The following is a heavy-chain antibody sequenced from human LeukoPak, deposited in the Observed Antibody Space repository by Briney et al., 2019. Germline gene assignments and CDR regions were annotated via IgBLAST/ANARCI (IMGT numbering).Heavy chain of an antibody. V-gene: IGHV3-23*01. D-gene: IGHD1-26*01. CDR3: TTARGSDLQYFQH. CDR1: GFTFSSYA. Sequence: GGSLRLSCVVSGFTFSSYAMSWVRQAPGKGLEWVSGISGSGDNTYYADSVKGRFTISRDNAKNSLYLQMNSLKTEDTAVYYCTTARGSDLQYFQHWGQGTLVTVSS. J-gene: IGHJ1*01. CDR2: ISGSGDNT.